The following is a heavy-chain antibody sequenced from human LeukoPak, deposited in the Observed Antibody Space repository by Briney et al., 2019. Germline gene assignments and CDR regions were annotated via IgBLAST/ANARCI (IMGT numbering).Heavy chain of an antibody. V-gene: IGHV3-64*01. D-gene: IGHD2-2*01. CDR2: ISSDGYST. J-gene: IGHJ4*02. Sequence: GGSLRLSCAACGFTFSRYAMHWVRQAPGKGLEYVSSISSDGYSTYYAKSVKGRFTISRDNSKNTLYLQMGSLRAEDMAVYYCASGYSVEGPAAMRYWGQGTLVTVSS. CDR3: ASGYSVEGPAAMRY. CDR1: GFTFSRYA.